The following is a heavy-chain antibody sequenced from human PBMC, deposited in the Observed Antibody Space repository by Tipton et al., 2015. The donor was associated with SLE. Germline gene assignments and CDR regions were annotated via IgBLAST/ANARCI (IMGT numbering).Heavy chain of an antibody. J-gene: IGHJ4*02. CDR1: GFTVSSNY. CDR2: IYSGGST. V-gene: IGHV3-53*01. CDR3: ARVLGDYGDYVGYFDY. Sequence: SLRLSCAASGFTVSSNYMSWVRQAPGRGLEWVSVIYSGGSTYYADSVKGRFTISRDNSKNTLYLQMNSLRAEDTAVYYCARVLGDYGDYVGYFDYWGQGTLVTVSS. D-gene: IGHD4-17*01.